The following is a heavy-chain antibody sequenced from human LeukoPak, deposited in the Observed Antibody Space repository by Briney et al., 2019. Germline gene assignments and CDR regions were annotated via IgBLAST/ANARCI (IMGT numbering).Heavy chain of an antibody. CDR3: ARDYDFWSGYYSPTRGYFGY. CDR2: IRYDGSNK. J-gene: IGHJ4*02. Sequence: PGGSLRLSCAASGFTFSGSGMHWVRQAPGKGLEWVTFIRYDGSNKYYTDSVKGRFTISRDNSKNTLYLQMDSLRAEDTAVDYCARDYDFWSGYYSPTRGYFGYWGQGTLVTVSS. D-gene: IGHD3-3*01. CDR1: GFTFSGSG. V-gene: IGHV3-30*02.